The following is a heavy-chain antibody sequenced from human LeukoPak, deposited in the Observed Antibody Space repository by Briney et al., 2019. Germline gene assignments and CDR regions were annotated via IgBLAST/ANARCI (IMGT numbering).Heavy chain of an antibody. J-gene: IGHJ6*03. CDR2: IIPFFGTA. CDR1: GGTFSIYA. D-gene: IGHD3-9*01. Sequence: SVKVSCKASGGTFSIYAISWVRQAPGQGLEWMGGIIPFFGTANYAQKFQGRVTITTDESTSTAYMELSSLRSEDTAVYYCASGDFNFDWSRNYSYYSMDVWGKGTTVTVSS. V-gene: IGHV1-69*05. CDR3: ASGDFNFDWSRNYSYYSMDV.